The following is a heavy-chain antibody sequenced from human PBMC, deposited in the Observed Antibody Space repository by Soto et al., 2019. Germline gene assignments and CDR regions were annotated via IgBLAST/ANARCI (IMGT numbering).Heavy chain of an antibody. V-gene: IGHV3-23*01. Sequence: EVQLLESGGGLVQPGGSLRLSCAASGFTFSGYAMTWVRQAPGKGLEWVSTVTGGGDSTYYADSVKGRFSISRDNSKNTVYLQMYSLGPDDAALYYCSKGGGGGLVDWFDPWGQGTLVTVSS. CDR3: SKGGGGGLVDWFDP. D-gene: IGHD1-26*01. CDR2: VTGGGDST. J-gene: IGHJ5*02. CDR1: GFTFSGYA.